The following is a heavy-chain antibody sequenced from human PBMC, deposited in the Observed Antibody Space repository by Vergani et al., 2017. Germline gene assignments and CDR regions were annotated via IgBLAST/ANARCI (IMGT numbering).Heavy chain of an antibody. D-gene: IGHD6-6*01. Sequence: VQLVESGGGLVKPGGSLRLSCTASGFTVSSNYMSWVRQAPGKGLEWVSVIYSGGSTYYADSVKGRFTISRDNSKNTLYLQMNSLRAEDTAVYYCAMSIAARPYYWGQGTLVTVSS. J-gene: IGHJ4*02. CDR3: AMSIAARPYY. CDR2: IYSGGST. CDR1: GFTVSSNY. V-gene: IGHV3-66*01.